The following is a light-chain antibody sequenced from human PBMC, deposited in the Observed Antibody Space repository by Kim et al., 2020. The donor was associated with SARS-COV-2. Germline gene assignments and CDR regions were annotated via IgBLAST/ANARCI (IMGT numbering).Light chain of an antibody. CDR1: KLGDKY. CDR2: QDS. V-gene: IGLV3-1*01. CDR3: QAWDSSTV. Sequence: SYELTQPPSVSVSPGQTASITCPGDKLGDKYACWYQQKPGQSPVLVIYQDSKRPSGIPERFSGSNSGNTATLTISGTQAMDEADYYYQAWDSSTVFGGGTQLTVL. J-gene: IGLJ3*02.